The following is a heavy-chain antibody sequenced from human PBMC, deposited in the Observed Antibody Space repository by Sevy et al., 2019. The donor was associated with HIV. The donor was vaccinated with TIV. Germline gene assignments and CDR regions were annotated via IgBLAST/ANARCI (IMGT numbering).Heavy chain of an antibody. V-gene: IGHV4-34*01. CDR1: DGSFSGYY. J-gene: IGHJ5*02. Sequence: SETLSLTCAVHDGSFSGYYWNWIRQLPGKGLEWIGEINESGITYYNPSLKSRVTISVDTSKKQFSLKLNSVTAADTAVYFCQRSPPVVVVPGAPSWFDPWGQGTLVTVSS. CDR2: INESGIT. CDR3: QRSPPVVVVPGAPSWFDP. D-gene: IGHD2-2*01.